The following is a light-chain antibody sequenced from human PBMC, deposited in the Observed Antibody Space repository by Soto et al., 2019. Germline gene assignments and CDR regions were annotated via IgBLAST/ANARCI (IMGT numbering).Light chain of an antibody. CDR1: SSDVGSYNR. Sequence: QSALTQPPSVSGSPGQSVTISCTGTSSDVGSYNRVSWYQQPPGTAPKLMIYEVSNRPSGVPDRFSGSKSGNTASLTISGLQAEDEGDYYCSSYTSSGTFVFGTGTKLTV. CDR3: SSYTSSGTFV. V-gene: IGLV2-18*02. J-gene: IGLJ1*01. CDR2: EVS.